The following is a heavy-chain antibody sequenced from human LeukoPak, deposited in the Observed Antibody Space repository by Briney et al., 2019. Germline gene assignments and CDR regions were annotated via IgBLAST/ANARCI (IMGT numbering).Heavy chain of an antibody. CDR1: GFTFSTYG. D-gene: IGHD1-26*01. J-gene: IGHJ4*02. V-gene: IGHV3-33*01. CDR2: TWYDGSNK. Sequence: GGSLRLSCAASGFTFSTYGMHWVRQAQGKGLEWVALTWYDGSNKNYADSVKGRFTISRDNPKNTLYLQMNSLRGEDTAVYFCARGGLTIAEATTSWYLDYWGRGTLVTVSS. CDR3: ARGGLTIAEATTSWYLDY.